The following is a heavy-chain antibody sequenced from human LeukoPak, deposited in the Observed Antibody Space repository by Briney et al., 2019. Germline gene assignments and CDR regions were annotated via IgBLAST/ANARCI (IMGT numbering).Heavy chain of an antibody. CDR3: ARWDGYSSSPDY. D-gene: IGHD6-13*01. Sequence: GASVKVSCKASGYTFTGFYMHWLRQAPGQGLEWMGWINPNSADTGYAQKFLGRVTMTRDMPISTIYMELTRLRSDDTALYYCARWDGYSSSPDYWGQGTLVTVSS. V-gene: IGHV1-2*02. CDR2: INPNSADT. J-gene: IGHJ4*02. CDR1: GYTFTGFY.